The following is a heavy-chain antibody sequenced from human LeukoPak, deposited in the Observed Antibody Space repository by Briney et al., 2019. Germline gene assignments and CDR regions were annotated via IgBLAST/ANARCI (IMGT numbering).Heavy chain of an antibody. V-gene: IGHV3-21*01. CDR2: ISSGSSYI. CDR3: ARYGGNAFDV. J-gene: IGHJ3*01. Sequence: PGGSLRLSCAASGFTFNTYSMNWVRQAPGKGLEWVSSISSGSSYIYYADSVKGRFTISRDNAKNSLYLQMNSLRAEDTALYYCARYGGNAFDVWGQGTMVTVSS. D-gene: IGHD4/OR15-4a*01. CDR1: GFTFNTYS.